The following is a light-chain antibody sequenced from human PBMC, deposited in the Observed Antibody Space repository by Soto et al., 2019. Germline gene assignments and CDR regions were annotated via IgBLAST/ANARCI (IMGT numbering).Light chain of an antibody. CDR1: QSVSSSY. J-gene: IGKJ1*01. CDR2: GAS. CDR3: QKYGSSPWT. V-gene: IGKV3-20*01. Sequence: EIVLTQSPGTLSLSPGERATLSCRASQSVSSSYLAWYQQKPGQAPMPLIYGASSRAIGITDRFSGSGSGTDFTLTISRLEPEEFAVKYWQKYGSSPWTFGEGTKVEIK.